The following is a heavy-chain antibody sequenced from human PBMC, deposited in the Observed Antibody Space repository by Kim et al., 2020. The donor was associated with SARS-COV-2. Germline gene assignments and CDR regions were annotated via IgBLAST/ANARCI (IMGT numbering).Heavy chain of an antibody. Sequence: GGSPRLSCAASGFTFSSYEMNWVRQAPGKGLEWVSYIIGSGTTIYYADSVRGRFTISRDNDKNSLYLQMNSLRAEDTAVYYCARGPNYSTFDYWGQGTLVTVSS. CDR3: ARGPNYSTFDY. CDR1: GFTFSSYE. CDR2: IIGSGTTI. V-gene: IGHV3-48*03. J-gene: IGHJ4*02. D-gene: IGHD4-4*01.